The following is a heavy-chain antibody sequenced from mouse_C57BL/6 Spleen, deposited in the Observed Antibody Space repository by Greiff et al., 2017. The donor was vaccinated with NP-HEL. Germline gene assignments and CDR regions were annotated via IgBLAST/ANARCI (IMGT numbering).Heavy chain of an antibody. V-gene: IGHV1-85*01. CDR3: ARGGSSPWFAY. D-gene: IGHD1-1*01. CDR2: IYPRDGST. CDR1: GYTFTSYD. J-gene: IGHJ3*01. Sequence: QVQLQQSGPELVKPGASVKLSCKASGYTFTSYDINWVKQRPGQGLEWIGWIYPRDGSTKYNEKFKGKATLTVDTSSSTAYMELHSLTSEDSAVYFCARGGSSPWFAYWGQGTLVTVSA.